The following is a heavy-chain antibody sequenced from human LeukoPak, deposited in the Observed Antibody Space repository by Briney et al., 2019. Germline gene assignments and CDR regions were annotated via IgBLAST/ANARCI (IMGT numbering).Heavy chain of an antibody. CDR1: GFTFSSYA. V-gene: IGHV3-30*04. CDR2: ISYDGSNK. CDR3: ARREAYCSGGSCYSNYYYNGMDV. D-gene: IGHD2-15*01. J-gene: IGHJ6*02. Sequence: PGRSLRLSCAASGFTFSSYAMHWVRQAPGKGLEWVAVISYDGSNKYYADSVKGRFTISRDNSKNTLYLQMNSLRAEDTAVYYCARREAYCSGGSCYSNYYYNGMDVWGQGTTVTVSS.